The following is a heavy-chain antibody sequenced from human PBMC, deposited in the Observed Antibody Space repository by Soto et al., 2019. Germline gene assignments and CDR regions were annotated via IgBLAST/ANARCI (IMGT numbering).Heavy chain of an antibody. CDR1: GFTFTRYG. D-gene: IGHD3-22*01. CDR3: ARLDSGYYDY. V-gene: IGHV3-33*01. J-gene: IGHJ4*02. Sequence: PGGSLRLSCAASGFTFTRYGIHWVRQAPGKGLEWVAVIWSDGSNKYYADSVKGRFSISRDNSKNTLYLQMNSLRAEDTAVYYCARLDSGYYDYWGQGTLVTVSS. CDR2: IWSDGSNK.